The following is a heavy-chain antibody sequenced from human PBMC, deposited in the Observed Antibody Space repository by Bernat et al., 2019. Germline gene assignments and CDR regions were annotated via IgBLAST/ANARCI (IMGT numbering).Heavy chain of an antibody. CDR1: GFTFSSYA. V-gene: IGHV3-23*01. CDR3: AKGGDIVVVPADIRPGSYYGMDV. D-gene: IGHD2-2*01. Sequence: EVQLLESGGGLVQPGGSLRLSCAASGFTFSSYAMSWVRQAPGKGLEWVSAISGSGGSTYYADSVKGRFTISRDNSKNTLYLQMNSLRAEDTAVYYCAKGGDIVVVPADIRPGSYYGMDVWGQGTTVTVSS. J-gene: IGHJ6*02. CDR2: ISGSGGST.